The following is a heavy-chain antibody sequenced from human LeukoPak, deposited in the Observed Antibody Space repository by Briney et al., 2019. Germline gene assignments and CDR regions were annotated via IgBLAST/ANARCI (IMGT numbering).Heavy chain of an antibody. CDR2: ISAYNGDT. CDR1: GYTFTGYY. Sequence: GATVKVSCKASGYTFTGYYMHWVRQAPGQGLEWMGWISAYNGDTNYAQKLQGRVTMTTDTSTSTAYMELRSLRSDDTAVYYCARDPSNTRGYYFYMDVWGKGTTVTVSS. J-gene: IGHJ6*03. V-gene: IGHV1-18*04. CDR3: ARDPSNTRGYYFYMDV. D-gene: IGHD2-8*01.